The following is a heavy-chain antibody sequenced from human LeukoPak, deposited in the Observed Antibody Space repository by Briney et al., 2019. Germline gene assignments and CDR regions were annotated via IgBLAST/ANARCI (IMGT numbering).Heavy chain of an antibody. CDR3: ARRMWRRPPKAHNDWFDP. V-gene: IGHV1-8*02. Sequence: ASVKVFCKTSGYTFTDYYMHWVRQAPGQGLEWMGWMNPNSGNTGYAQKFQGRVTMTRNTSISTAYMELSSLRSEDTAVYYCARRMWRRPPKAHNDWFDPWGQGTLVTVSS. CDR2: MNPNSGNT. J-gene: IGHJ5*02. D-gene: IGHD2-21*01. CDR1: GYTFTDYY.